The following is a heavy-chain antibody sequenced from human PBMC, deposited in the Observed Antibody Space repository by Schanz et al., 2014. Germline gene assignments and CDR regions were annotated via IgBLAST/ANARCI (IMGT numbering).Heavy chain of an antibody. J-gene: IGHJ6*02. CDR2: ISYSGTT. V-gene: IGHV4-61*05. CDR1: GGSISSSSYY. D-gene: IGHD5-12*01. CDR3: ARAEINSGYARYYYGMDV. Sequence: QLQLQESGPGLVKPSETLSLTCTVSGGSISSSSYYWGWIRQPPGKGLEWIGYISYSGTTYYNPSLKSRVTISVDKSKNQFSLKLSSVTAADTAVYYCARAEINSGYARYYYGMDVWGQGTTVTVSS.